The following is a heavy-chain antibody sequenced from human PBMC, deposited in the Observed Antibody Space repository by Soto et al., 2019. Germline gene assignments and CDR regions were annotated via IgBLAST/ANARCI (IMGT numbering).Heavy chain of an antibody. Sequence: GGSLRLSCAASGFTFSSYGMHWVRQAPGKGLEWVAVIWYDGSNKYYADSVKGRFTISRDNSKNTLYLQMNSLRAEDTAVYYCARDKSPTVTPYYFDYWGQGTLVTVSS. D-gene: IGHD4-17*01. J-gene: IGHJ4*02. V-gene: IGHV3-33*01. CDR1: GFTFSSYG. CDR3: ARDKSPTVTPYYFDY. CDR2: IWYDGSNK.